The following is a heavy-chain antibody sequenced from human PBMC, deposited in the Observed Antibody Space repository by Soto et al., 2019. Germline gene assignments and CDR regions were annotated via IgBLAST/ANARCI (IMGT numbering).Heavy chain of an antibody. CDR3: ARDMYYDFWSGYSQHDAFDI. V-gene: IGHV3-66*01. CDR1: GFTVSSNY. J-gene: IGHJ3*02. D-gene: IGHD3-3*01. Sequence: EVQLVESGEGLVQPGGSLRLSCAASGFTVSSNYMSWVRQAPGKGLEWVSVIYSGGSTYYADSVKGRFTISRDNSKNTLYLQMNSLRAEDTAVYYCARDMYYDFWSGYSQHDAFDIWGQGTMVTVSS. CDR2: IYSGGST.